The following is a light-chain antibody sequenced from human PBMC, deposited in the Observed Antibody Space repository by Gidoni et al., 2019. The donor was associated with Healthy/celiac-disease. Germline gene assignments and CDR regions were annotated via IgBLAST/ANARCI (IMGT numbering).Light chain of an antibody. CDR3: SSYTSSSTGHVV. V-gene: IGLV2-14*01. J-gene: IGLJ2*01. CDR1: SSDVGGYNY. CDR2: EVT. Sequence: QSALTQPASVSGSPGQSITISCTGTSSDVGGYNYVSWYQQHPGKAPQLMIYEVTNRPSGVSNRFSGSKSGNRASLTISGLQAEEEADYYCSSYTSSSTGHVVFGGGTKLTVL.